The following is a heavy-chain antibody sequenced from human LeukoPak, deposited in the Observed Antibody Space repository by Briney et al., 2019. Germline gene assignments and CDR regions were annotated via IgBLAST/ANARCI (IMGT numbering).Heavy chain of an antibody. D-gene: IGHD5-12*01. Sequence: PGGSLRLSCAASGFTFSSYNMNWVRQTPGQGLEWVSSITSGSSHIYYADSVKGRFTISRDNSKNTLYLQMNSLRAEDTAVYYCARGPSGYHNTGGQGTLVTVSS. J-gene: IGHJ4*02. V-gene: IGHV3-21*01. CDR1: GFTFSSYN. CDR2: ITSGSSHI. CDR3: ARGPSGYHNT.